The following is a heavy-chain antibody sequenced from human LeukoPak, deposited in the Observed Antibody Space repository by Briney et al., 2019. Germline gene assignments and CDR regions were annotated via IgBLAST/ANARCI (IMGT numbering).Heavy chain of an antibody. CDR1: GFTFSSYS. D-gene: IGHD4-17*01. V-gene: IGHV3-21*01. Sequence: PGGSLRLSCAASGFTFSSYSMNWVRQTPGKGLEWVSSISSTGAYIYYADSVKGRFTISRDNAKNSLYLQMNSVRAEDTAVYYCARDFDRYGDFHLSDFWGQGTLVTVSS. CDR3: ARDFDRYGDFHLSDF. J-gene: IGHJ4*02. CDR2: ISSTGAYI.